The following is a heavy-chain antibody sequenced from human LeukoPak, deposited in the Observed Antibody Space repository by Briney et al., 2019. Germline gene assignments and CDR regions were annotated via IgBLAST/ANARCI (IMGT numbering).Heavy chain of an antibody. CDR1: GYSISSGYY. V-gene: IGHV4-38-2*02. Sequence: SETLSRNGAGSGYSISSGYYWGWIRQPPGKGLEWIGSIYHSGSTYYNPSLKSRVTISVDTSKNQFSLNLSSVTAADTAVYYCARDQLLSYYFDYWGQGALVTVSS. CDR3: ARDQLLSYYFDY. J-gene: IGHJ4*02. CDR2: IYHSGST. D-gene: IGHD2-2*01.